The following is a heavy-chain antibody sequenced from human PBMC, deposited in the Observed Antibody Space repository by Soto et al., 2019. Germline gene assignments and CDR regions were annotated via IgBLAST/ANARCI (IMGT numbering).Heavy chain of an antibody. D-gene: IGHD2-21*02. CDR3: ARDQGVVVTADTWFDP. V-gene: IGHV4-4*07. CDR2: IFSSGST. Sequence: SETLSLTCTVSGGSITDYSWVWIRQPAGKGLEWIGRIFSSGSTNYNPSLKGRITMSLDTSKNQFSPKLNSATATDTAVYFCARDQGVVVTADTWFDPWGQGTLVTVSS. CDR1: GGSITDYS. J-gene: IGHJ5*02.